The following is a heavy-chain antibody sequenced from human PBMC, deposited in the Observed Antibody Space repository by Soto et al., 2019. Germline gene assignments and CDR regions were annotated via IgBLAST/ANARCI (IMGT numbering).Heavy chain of an antibody. D-gene: IGHD3-3*01. Sequence: GRSLRLSCAASGFTFSNSAMSWVRQAPGKGLEWVSTISGSGGTLYHADSVQGRFIISRDNSRNTLYLQMNSLRAEDMAVYYCAKAESGYYAFALDYWGQGTLVTVSS. CDR3: AKAESGYYAFALDY. CDR1: GFTFSNSA. V-gene: IGHV3-23*01. CDR2: ISGSGGTL. J-gene: IGHJ4*02.